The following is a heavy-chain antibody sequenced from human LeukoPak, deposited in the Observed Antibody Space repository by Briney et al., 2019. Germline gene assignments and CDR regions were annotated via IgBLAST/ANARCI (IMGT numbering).Heavy chain of an antibody. CDR2: IYSGSST. CDR3: ARDSSGYYYEAYGMDV. V-gene: IGHV3-53*01. D-gene: IGHD3-22*01. J-gene: IGHJ6*02. Sequence: GGSLRLSCAASGFTVGTNYMSWVRQAPGKGLEWVSLIYSGSSTYYANSVKGRFTISRDNAKNSLYLQMNSLRAEDTAVYYCARDSSGYYYEAYGMDVWGQGTTVTVSS. CDR1: GFTVGTNY.